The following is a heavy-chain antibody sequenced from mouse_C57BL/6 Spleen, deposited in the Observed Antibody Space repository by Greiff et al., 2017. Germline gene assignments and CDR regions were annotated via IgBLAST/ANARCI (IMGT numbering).Heavy chain of an antibody. V-gene: IGHV1-15*01. CDR3: ARPGAMGHLDD. CDR2: IDPETGGP. Sequence: QVQLQQSGAELVRPGASVTLSCKASGYTFTDYEMHWVKQTPVHGLEWIGAIDPETGGPAYNQKFKGKAILTADNSSSTAYMELRSLTSEDSAVYYCARPGAMGHLDDWGKGTTVTVSS. J-gene: IGHJ1*03. CDR1: GYTFTDYE. D-gene: IGHD4-1*01.